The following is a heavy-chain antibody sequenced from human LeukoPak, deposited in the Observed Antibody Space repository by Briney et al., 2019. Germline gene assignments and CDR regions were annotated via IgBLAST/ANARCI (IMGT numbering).Heavy chain of an antibody. V-gene: IGHV1-8*03. CDR3: ARGPRRSYDSSGYYSNY. CDR1: GHTFTSYD. CDR2: MNPNSGNT. D-gene: IGHD3-22*01. Sequence: AASVKVSCKASGHTFTSYDINWVRQATGQGLEWMGWMNPNSGNTGYAQKFQGRVTITRNTSISTAYMELSSLRSEDTAVYYCARGPRRSYDSSGYYSNYWGQGTLVTVSS. J-gene: IGHJ4*02.